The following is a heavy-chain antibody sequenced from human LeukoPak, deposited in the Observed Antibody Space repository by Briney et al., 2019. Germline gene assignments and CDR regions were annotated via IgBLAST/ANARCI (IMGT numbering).Heavy chain of an antibody. D-gene: IGHD3-22*01. CDR1: GGSISSGGYS. V-gene: IGHV4-31*11. J-gene: IGHJ4*02. CDR2: IYYSGST. Sequence: SETLSLTCAVSGGSISSGGYSWSWIRQPPGKGLEWIGYIYYSGSTYYNPSLESRVTISVDTSTNQFSLKLSSVTAADTAVYYCARTPNDSSGYYQIDYWGQGTLVTVSA. CDR3: ARTPNDSSGYYQIDY.